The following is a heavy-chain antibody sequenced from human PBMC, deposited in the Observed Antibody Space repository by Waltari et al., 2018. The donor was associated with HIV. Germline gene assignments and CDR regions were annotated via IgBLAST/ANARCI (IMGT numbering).Heavy chain of an antibody. Sequence: VQLVQSGAEVKKPGASVKVSCKASGYTFDGHYMHWVRQAPGQRLEWMGWINPNTCGTHSVQRCQGRVTMTRDTSISTAYMERSRVRSEDTAVYYCARGGTQITISGGPPPDFWGQGTLVIVSS. D-gene: IGHD3-3*01. CDR3: ARGGTQITISGGPPPDF. CDR2: INPNTCGT. CDR1: GYTFDGHY. V-gene: IGHV1-2*02. J-gene: IGHJ5*01.